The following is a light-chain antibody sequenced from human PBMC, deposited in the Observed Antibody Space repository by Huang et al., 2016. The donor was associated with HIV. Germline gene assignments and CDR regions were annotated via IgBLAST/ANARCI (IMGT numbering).Light chain of an antibody. CDR3: QHYDDPYT. Sequence: DIQMTQSPSSLSASVGDRVTITCQASQDISNYLSWYQHKPGRAPKPLIFDASSLETGVPSRFRGSGSGKYFTLTIASLQPEDVATYYCQHYDDPYTFGQGTKLEIK. J-gene: IGKJ2*01. V-gene: IGKV1-33*01. CDR1: QDISNY. CDR2: DAS.